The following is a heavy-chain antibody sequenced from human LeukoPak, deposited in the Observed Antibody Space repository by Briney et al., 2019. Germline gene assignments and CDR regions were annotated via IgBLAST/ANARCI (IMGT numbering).Heavy chain of an antibody. V-gene: IGHV3-48*01. CDR3: ASDLGGYSYGYNY. CDR1: GFTFSSYS. J-gene: IGHJ4*02. D-gene: IGHD5-18*01. CDR2: ISSSSSTI. Sequence: PGGSLRLPCAASGFTFSSYSMNWVRQAPGKGLEWVSYISSSSSTIYYADSVKGRFTISRDNAKNSLYLQMNSLRAEDTAVYYCASDLGGYSYGYNYWGQGTLVTVSS.